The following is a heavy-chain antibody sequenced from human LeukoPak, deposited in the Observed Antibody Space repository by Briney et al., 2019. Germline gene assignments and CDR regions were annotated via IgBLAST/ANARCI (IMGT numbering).Heavy chain of an antibody. J-gene: IGHJ1*01. Sequence: GGSLRLSCAASGFTFRSYGMHWVRQAPGKGLEYVSAISSNGGRTYYANSVKGRFTISRDNSRDTLYLQMGSLRAEDMAVYYCATYYYDSGGFHFHHWGQGTLVTVSS. CDR3: ATYYYDSGGFHFHH. CDR1: GFTFRSYG. D-gene: IGHD3-22*01. CDR2: ISSNGGRT. V-gene: IGHV3-64*01.